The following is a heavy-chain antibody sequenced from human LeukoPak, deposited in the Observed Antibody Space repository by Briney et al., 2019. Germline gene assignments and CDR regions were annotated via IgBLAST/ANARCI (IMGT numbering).Heavy chain of an antibody. CDR3: ARFGTAFDAFDI. Sequence: ASVKVSCKTSGYTFTNYGLNWVRQAPGQGLEWMGWISTYNGDTNYAQKFQGRVTMTRDTSISTAYMELSRLRSDDTAVYYCARFGTAFDAFDIWGQGTMVTVSS. J-gene: IGHJ3*02. CDR2: ISTYNGDT. CDR1: GYTFTNYG. V-gene: IGHV1-18*01. D-gene: IGHD3-16*01.